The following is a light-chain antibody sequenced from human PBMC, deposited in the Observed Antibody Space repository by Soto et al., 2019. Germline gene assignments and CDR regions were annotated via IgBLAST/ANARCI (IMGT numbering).Light chain of an antibody. CDR1: QTLDSM. V-gene: IGKV3-15*01. Sequence: IVLTQSPATLSVSPGERATLSCWASQTLDSMVAWYQQKSGQAPRLLIYSASARATGVPARSSGYGSGTDFTLTISSLQSEDLGVYYCQQYKDWPTTFGQGTKVDIK. J-gene: IGKJ1*01. CDR3: QQYKDWPTT. CDR2: SAS.